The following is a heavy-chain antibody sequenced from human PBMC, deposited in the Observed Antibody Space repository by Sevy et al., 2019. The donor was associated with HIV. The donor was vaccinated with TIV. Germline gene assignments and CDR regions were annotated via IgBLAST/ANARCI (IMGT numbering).Heavy chain of an antibody. J-gene: IGHJ5*02. CDR2: IYYSGST. CDR1: GGSISSYY. CDR3: ARETYDSVWGSYRYRWFDP. D-gene: IGHD3-16*02. V-gene: IGHV4-59*01. Sequence: SETLSLTCTVSGGSISSYYWSWIRQPPGKGLEWIGYIYYSGSTNYNPSLKSRVTISVDTSKNQFSLKLSSVTAADTAVYYCARETYDSVWGSYRYRWFDPWGQGTLVTVSS.